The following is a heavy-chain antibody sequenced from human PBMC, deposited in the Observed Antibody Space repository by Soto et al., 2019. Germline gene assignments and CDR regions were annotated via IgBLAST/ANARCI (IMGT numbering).Heavy chain of an antibody. D-gene: IGHD3-3*01. J-gene: IGHJ5*02. CDR2: IDNHNGET. V-gene: IGHV1-18*04. CDR3: ARVVVIAPSAVTTVDP. CDR1: GNTFNRYG. Sequence: QVQLVQSGPEVKNPGASMKVSCKASGNTFNRYGINWVRQAPGQGLEWVGWIDNHNGETKYAQTLQGRVSLTTDASTNTAYMELKNLKSDHTAIYCCARVVVIAPSAVTTVDPWGQGTQVTVSS.